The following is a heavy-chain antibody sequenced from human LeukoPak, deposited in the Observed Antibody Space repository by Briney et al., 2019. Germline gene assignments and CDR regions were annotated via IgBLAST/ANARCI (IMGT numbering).Heavy chain of an antibody. D-gene: IGHD3-22*01. Sequence: GGSLRLSCAASGFIFNNYGLVWVRQAPGKGLEWVSAISSDGGGTTYADFVKGRFSVSRDNSKNTLFLQMNSLRAEDTALYYCAKGSSGYFFDLWGQGTLVTVSS. CDR2: ISSDGGGT. CDR3: AKGSSGYFFDL. V-gene: IGHV3-23*01. J-gene: IGHJ4*02. CDR1: GFIFNNYG.